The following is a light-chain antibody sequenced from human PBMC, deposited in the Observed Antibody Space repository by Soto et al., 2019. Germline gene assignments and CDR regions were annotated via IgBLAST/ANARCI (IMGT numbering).Light chain of an antibody. Sequence: QSALTQPRSVSGSPGQSVTISCTGASSDIGGYNYVSWYQYHPDKAPRLMIYDVSKRPSGVPDRFSGSKSGNTASLTISGLQAEDEAEYYCCSYAGSYTLVFGGGTKVTVL. J-gene: IGLJ2*01. CDR2: DVS. CDR3: CSYAGSYTLV. CDR1: SSDIGGYNY. V-gene: IGLV2-11*01.